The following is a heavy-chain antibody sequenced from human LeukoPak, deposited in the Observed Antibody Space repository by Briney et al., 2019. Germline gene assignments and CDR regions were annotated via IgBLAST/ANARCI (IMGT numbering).Heavy chain of an antibody. CDR3: ARDTSTGCFDY. CDR1: GYTFTSYY. D-gene: IGHD4-17*01. V-gene: IGHV1-46*01. J-gene: IGHJ4*02. Sequence: ASVKVSCKASGYTFTSYYMHWVRQAPGQGLEWMGIINPSGGSTNYAQKFQGRVTMTRDTSTSTVYMELSSLRSEDTAVYYCARDTSTGCFDYWGQGTLVTVSS. CDR2: INPSGGST.